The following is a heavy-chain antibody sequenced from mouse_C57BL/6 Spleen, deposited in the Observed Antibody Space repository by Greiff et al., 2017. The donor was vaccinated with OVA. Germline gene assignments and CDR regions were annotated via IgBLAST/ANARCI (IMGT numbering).Heavy chain of an antibody. D-gene: IGHD4-1*01. CDR2: ISDGGSYT. J-gene: IGHJ2*01. CDR3: AREGGTEYFDY. CDR1: GFTFSSYA. V-gene: IGHV5-4*01. Sequence: EVKLMESGGGLVKPGGSLKLSCAASGFTFSSYAMSWVRQTPEKRLEWVATISDGGSYTYYPDNVKGRFTISRDNAKNNLYLQMSQLKSEDTAMYYCAREGGTEYFDYWGQGTTLTVSS.